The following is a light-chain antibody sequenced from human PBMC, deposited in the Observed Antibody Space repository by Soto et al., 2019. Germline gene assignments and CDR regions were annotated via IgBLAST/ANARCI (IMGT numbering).Light chain of an antibody. Sequence: QSVLTQPPSASGTPGQTITISCSGGSSNIGINTVSWYEHLPGTAPRLLIYGNNQRPSGVPDLFSGSKSGTSASLAISGLQSEDEAHYYCATWDDSLDVHVFGTGTKLTVL. CDR3: ATWDDSLDVHV. CDR2: GNN. J-gene: IGLJ1*01. CDR1: SSNIGINT. V-gene: IGLV1-44*01.